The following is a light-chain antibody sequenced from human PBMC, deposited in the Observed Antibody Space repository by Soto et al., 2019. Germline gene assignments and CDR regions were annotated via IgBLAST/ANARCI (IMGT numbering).Light chain of an antibody. CDR1: QSVSNAY. Sequence: EIVLTQSPGTLSLSPGERATLSCRASQSVSNAYLAWYQHKPGQAPRLLVYGASSRATGIPDRFSGSGSGTVFSTDVTLTISRVEPEDFAVYYCQQYGGSSYTFGQGTKLEIK. CDR3: QQYGGSSYT. CDR2: GAS. J-gene: IGKJ2*01. V-gene: IGKV3-20*01.